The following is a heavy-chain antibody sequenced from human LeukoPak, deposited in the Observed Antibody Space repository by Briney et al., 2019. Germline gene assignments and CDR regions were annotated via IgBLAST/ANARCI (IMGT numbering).Heavy chain of an antibody. V-gene: IGHV4-30-4*01. D-gene: IGHD3-22*01. Sequence: PSETLSLTCTVSGGSISSGDYYWSWIRQPPGKGLEWIGYIYYSGSTYYNPSLKSRVTISVDTSKNQFSPKLSSVTAADTAVYYCARHIYNYYDSSGYYYFDYWGQGTLVTVSS. CDR1: GGSISSGDYY. J-gene: IGHJ4*02. CDR3: ARHIYNYYDSSGYYYFDY. CDR2: IYYSGST.